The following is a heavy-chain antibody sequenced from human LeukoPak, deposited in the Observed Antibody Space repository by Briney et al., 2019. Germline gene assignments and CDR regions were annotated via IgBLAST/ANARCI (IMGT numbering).Heavy chain of an antibody. CDR1: GFTFDDYA. Sequence: PGGSLRLSCAASGFTFDDYAMHWVRQAPGKGLEWVSLISWDGDNTYYADSVKGRFTISRDNSKNSLYLQMNSLRAEDTALYYCAKDSGWGSYYPTNWFDPWGQGTLVTVSS. V-gene: IGHV3-43D*03. CDR2: ISWDGDNT. CDR3: AKDSGWGSYYPTNWFDP. D-gene: IGHD3-10*01. J-gene: IGHJ5*02.